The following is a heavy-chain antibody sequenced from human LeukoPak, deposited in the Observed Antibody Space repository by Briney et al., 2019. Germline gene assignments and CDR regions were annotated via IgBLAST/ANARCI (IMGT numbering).Heavy chain of an antibody. Sequence: GGSLRLSCAASGFTFSNFWMHWVRQTPGEGLVWVSRINRDGSSTNYVDSVKGRFTISRDNAKNTMYLQMNSLRDEDTAVYYCAKDGPEGKRVFDIWGQGTMATVSS. V-gene: IGHV3-74*01. CDR2: INRDGSST. CDR1: GFTFSNFW. J-gene: IGHJ3*02. D-gene: IGHD3/OR15-3a*01. CDR3: AKDGPEGKRVFDI.